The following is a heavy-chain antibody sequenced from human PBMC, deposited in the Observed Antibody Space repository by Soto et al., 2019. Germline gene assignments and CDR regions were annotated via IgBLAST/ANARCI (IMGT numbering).Heavy chain of an antibody. D-gene: IGHD3-16*01. V-gene: IGHV4-59*01. J-gene: IGHJ4*02. CDR1: GGSISSYY. Sequence: SETLSLTCTVSGGSISSYYWSWIRQPPGKGLEWIGYIYYSGSTNYNPSLKSRVTISVDTSKNQFSLKLSSVTAADTVVYYCARDYDYIWGSYTLDYWGQGTLVTVSS. CDR2: IYYSGST. CDR3: ARDYDYIWGSYTLDY.